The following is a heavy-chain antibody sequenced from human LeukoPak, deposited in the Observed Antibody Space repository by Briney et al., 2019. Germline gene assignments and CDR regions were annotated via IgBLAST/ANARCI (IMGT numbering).Heavy chain of an antibody. Sequence: PSETLSLTCTASGGSISSYYWSWIRQPAGKGLEWIGRIYTSGSTNYNPSLKSRVTMSVDTSKNQFSLKLSSVTAADTAVYYCARVYHYDFWSTDYYYYMDVWGKGTTVTVSS. CDR1: GGSISSYY. CDR3: ARVYHYDFWSTDYYYYMDV. V-gene: IGHV4-4*07. J-gene: IGHJ6*03. D-gene: IGHD3-3*01. CDR2: IYTSGST.